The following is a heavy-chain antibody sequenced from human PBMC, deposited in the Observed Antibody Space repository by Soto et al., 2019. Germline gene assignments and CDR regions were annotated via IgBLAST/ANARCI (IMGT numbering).Heavy chain of an antibody. D-gene: IGHD6-13*01. CDR1: GYTFTSYG. J-gene: IGHJ4*02. V-gene: IGHV1-18*04. Sequence: ASVKVSCKASGYTFTSYGISWVRQAPGQGLEWMGWISAYNGNTNYAQKLQGRVTMTTDTSTSTAYMELRSLRSDDTAVYYCARDRGDSSSWYVSPIDYWGQGTLVTVSS. CDR2: ISAYNGNT. CDR3: ARDRGDSSSWYVSPIDY.